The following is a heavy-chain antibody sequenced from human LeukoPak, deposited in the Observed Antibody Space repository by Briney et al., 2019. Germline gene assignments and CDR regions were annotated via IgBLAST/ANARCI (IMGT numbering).Heavy chain of an antibody. D-gene: IGHD1-7*01. CDR2: ISSSSYI. J-gene: IGHJ4*02. Sequence: SGGSLRLSRAASGFTFSSYSMNWVRQAPGKGLEWVSSISSSSYIYYADSVKGRFTISRDNAKNSLYLQMNSLRAEDTAVYYCARITGTTSGDYWGQGTLVTVSS. CDR3: ARITGTTSGDY. CDR1: GFTFSSYS. V-gene: IGHV3-21*01.